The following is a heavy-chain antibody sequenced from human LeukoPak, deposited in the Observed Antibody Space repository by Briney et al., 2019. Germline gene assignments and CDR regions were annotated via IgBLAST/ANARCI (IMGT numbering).Heavy chain of an antibody. CDR3: ARGLRLDCWSSYEYGAFYI. V-gene: IGHV1-8*01. CDR2: MNPIRGNT. J-gene: IGHJ3*02. D-gene: IGHD3-3*01. Sequence: ASVRLSCTAVGHTFTSYDINWVRQSTRQGLEWMGGMNPIRGNTSYAQKFQGRVTMTSNTSISTSYMELSSVRSEHAALYYCARGLRLDCWSSYEYGAFYIWGQGTMVTVSS. CDR1: GHTFTSYD.